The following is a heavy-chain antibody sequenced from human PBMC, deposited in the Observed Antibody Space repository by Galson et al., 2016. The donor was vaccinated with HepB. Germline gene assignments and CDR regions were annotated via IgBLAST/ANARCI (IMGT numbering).Heavy chain of an antibody. Sequence: INWVRQAPGQGLEWMGGIIPLFGTANYAQRFQGRVTFTADESTTTAYMELSSLRSEDTAVYYCAIDLEQRRRFDPWGQGTLVTVSS. J-gene: IGHJ5*02. V-gene: IGHV1-69*01. CDR2: IIPLFGTA. D-gene: IGHD1/OR15-1a*01. CDR3: AIDLEQRRRFDP.